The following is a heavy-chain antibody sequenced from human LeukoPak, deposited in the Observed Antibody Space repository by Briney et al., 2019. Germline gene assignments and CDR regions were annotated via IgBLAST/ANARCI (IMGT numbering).Heavy chain of an antibody. CDR2: INPNSGVT. CDR1: GYTFTGYY. V-gene: IGHV1-2*02. D-gene: IGHD6-19*01. CDR3: VRNLSSGWSNDAFDI. J-gene: IGHJ3*02. Sequence: ASVKVSCKASGYTFTGYYMHWVRQAPGQGLEWMGWINPNSGVTNFAQKLQGRVTMTRDTSISTAYMELSRLRSDDTAVYYCVRNLSSGWSNDAFDIWGQGTMVTVSS.